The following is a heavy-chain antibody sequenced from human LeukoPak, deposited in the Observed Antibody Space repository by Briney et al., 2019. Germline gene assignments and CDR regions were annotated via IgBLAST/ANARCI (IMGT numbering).Heavy chain of an antibody. CDR3: ASTTRYYYDSSGYYKD. V-gene: IGHV4-39*07. CDR2: IYYSGST. Sequence: PSETLSLTCTVSGGSISSSSYYWGWIRQPPGKGLEWIGSIYYSGSTYYNPSLKSRVTISVDTSKNQFSLKLSSVTAADTAVYYCASTTRYYYDSSGYYKDWGQGTLVTVSS. CDR1: GGSISSSSYY. D-gene: IGHD3-22*01. J-gene: IGHJ4*02.